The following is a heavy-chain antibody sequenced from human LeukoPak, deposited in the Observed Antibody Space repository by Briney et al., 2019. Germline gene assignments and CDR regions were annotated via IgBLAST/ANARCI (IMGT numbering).Heavy chain of an antibody. J-gene: IGHJ4*02. CDR2: ISSSSSYI. V-gene: IGHV3-21*01. D-gene: IGHD2-15*01. CDR1: GFTFSSYS. Sequence: PGGSLRLSCAAYGFTFSSYSMNGVRQAPGKGLEWVSSISSSSSYIYYADSVKGRFTISRDNAKNSLYLQMNSLRAEDTAVYYCARGAYCSGGSCYSFFDSLDDYWGQGTLVTVSS. CDR3: ARGAYCSGGSCYSFFDSLDDY.